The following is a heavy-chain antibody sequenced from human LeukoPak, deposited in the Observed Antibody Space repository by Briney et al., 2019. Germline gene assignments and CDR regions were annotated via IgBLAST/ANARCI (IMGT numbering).Heavy chain of an antibody. V-gene: IGHV4-30-2*01. J-gene: IGHJ4*02. CDR3: ARDSAPYCSSTSCPLNDY. CDR1: GGSISSGGYY. D-gene: IGHD2-2*01. Sequence: PSQTLSLTCTVSGGSISSGGYYWSWIRQPPGKGLEWIGYIYLSGSTYYNPSLKSRVTISVDRSKNQFSLKLSSVTAADTAVYYCARDSAPYCSSTSCPLNDYWGQGTLVTVSS. CDR2: IYLSGST.